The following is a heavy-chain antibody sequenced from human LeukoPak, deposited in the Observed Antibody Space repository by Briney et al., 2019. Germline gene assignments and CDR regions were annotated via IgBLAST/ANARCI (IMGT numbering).Heavy chain of an antibody. CDR2: IYYLGST. J-gene: IGHJ4*02. V-gene: IGHV4-39*01. D-gene: IGHD3-22*01. CDR1: GGSISSSLYY. Sequence: SETLSLTCTVSGGSISSSLYYWGWIRQPPGKGLEWTGSIYYLGSTYYNPSLRSRVTMSVDMSKNQFSLKLSSVTAADTAVYYCARLVKYYDSSGYYLDYFDYWGQGTLATVSS. CDR3: ARLVKYYDSSGYYLDYFDY.